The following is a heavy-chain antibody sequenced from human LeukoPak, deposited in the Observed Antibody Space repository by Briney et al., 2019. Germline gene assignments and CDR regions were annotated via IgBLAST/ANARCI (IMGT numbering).Heavy chain of an antibody. CDR1: GGSISSGSYY. Sequence: PSQTLSLTCTVSGGSISSGSYYWSWIRQPAGKGLEWIGRIYTSGSTNYNPSLKSRVTISVDTSKNQFSLKLSSVTAAHTAVYYCASSPLTGARYYMDVWGKGTTVTVSS. CDR3: ASSPLTGARYYMDV. D-gene: IGHD1-26*01. V-gene: IGHV4-61*02. J-gene: IGHJ6*03. CDR2: IYTSGST.